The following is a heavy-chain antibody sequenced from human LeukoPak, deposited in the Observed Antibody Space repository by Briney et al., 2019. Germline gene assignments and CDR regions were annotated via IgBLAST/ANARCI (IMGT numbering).Heavy chain of an antibody. CDR1: GYTFTSYY. J-gene: IGHJ2*01. V-gene: IGHV1-46*01. CDR3: ATELYCSGGSCYPGRYWCFDL. Sequence: ASVKVSCKASGYTFTSYYMHWVRQAPGQGLEWMGIINPSGGSTSYAQKFQGRVTMTRDTSTSTVYMELSSLRSEGTAVYYCATELYCSGGSCYPGRYWCFDLWGRGTLVTVSS. CDR2: INPSGGST. D-gene: IGHD2-15*01.